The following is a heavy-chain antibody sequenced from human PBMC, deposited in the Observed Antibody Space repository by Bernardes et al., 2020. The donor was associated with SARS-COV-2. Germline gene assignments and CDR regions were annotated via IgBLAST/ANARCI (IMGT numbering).Heavy chain of an antibody. CDR2: ISYDGSNK. V-gene: IGHV3-30*18. J-gene: IGHJ4*02. CDR1: GFTFSNYG. CDR3: AKDRGIQLWLRALDY. D-gene: IGHD5-18*01. Sequence: GGSLRLSCAASGFTFSNYGMHWVRQAPGKGLEWVAVISYDGSNKYYADSVKGRFTISRDNSKNTLYLQMNSLRAEDTAVYYCAKDRGIQLWLRALDYWGQGTLATVSS.